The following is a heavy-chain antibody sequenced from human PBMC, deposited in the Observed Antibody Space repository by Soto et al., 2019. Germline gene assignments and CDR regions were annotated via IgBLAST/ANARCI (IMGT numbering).Heavy chain of an antibody. Sequence: GGSLRLSCAASGFTFRSFTMNWVRQAPGKGLEWVSTISSDSAYIYYTDALRGRFTISRDNAKNSLHLQMNSLRAEDTAVYYCTRDASRDSSARGWFDPWGPGTLVTVPS. CDR1: GFTFRSFT. V-gene: IGHV3-21*01. J-gene: IGHJ5*02. D-gene: IGHD6-13*01. CDR2: ISSDSAYI. CDR3: TRDASRDSSARGWFDP.